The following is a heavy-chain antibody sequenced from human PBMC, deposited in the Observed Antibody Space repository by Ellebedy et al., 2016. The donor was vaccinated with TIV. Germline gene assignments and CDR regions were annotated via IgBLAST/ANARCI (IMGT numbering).Heavy chain of an antibody. CDR2: ISHDGSNK. J-gene: IGHJ4*02. CDR3: TRGSSSRGYFDS. D-gene: IGHD6-13*01. V-gene: IGHV3-30*09. Sequence: GESLKISCAASGFTFSYYSMHWVRQAPGKGLEWVAVISHDGSNKYHAESVKGRFAISRDDSKNTLYLQMNTLRTEDTAVYFFTRGSSSRGYFDSWGQGTLVTISS. CDR1: GFTFSYYS.